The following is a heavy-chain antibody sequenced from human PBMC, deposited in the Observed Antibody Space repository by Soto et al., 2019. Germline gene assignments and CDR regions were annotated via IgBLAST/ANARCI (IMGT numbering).Heavy chain of an antibody. CDR3: AIYHLELFRFDY. J-gene: IGHJ4*02. Sequence: ASVKVSCKAYDSSFTSHGISWVRQAPGQGLEWMGWISLYNGNTNYAQQFQGRVTMTTDTSTSTAYMELRSLRSDDTAMYFCAIYHLELFRFDYWGQGTLVTVSS. CDR2: ISLYNGNT. CDR1: DSSFTSHG. D-gene: IGHD2-2*01. V-gene: IGHV1-18*04.